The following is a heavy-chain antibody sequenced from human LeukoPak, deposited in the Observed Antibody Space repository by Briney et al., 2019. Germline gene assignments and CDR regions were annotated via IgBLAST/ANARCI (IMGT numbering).Heavy chain of an antibody. V-gene: IGHV4-39*01. J-gene: IGHJ4*02. CDR3: ARCRNQLGLVGYFDY. CDR2: IYYSGST. CDR1: GGSISSSSYY. D-gene: IGHD6-6*01. Sequence: VKPSETLSLICTVSGGSISSSSYYWGWIRQPPGKGLEWIGSIYYSGSTYYNPSLKSRVTISVDTSKNQFSLKLSSVTAADTAVYYCARCRNQLGLVGYFDYWGQGTLVTVSS.